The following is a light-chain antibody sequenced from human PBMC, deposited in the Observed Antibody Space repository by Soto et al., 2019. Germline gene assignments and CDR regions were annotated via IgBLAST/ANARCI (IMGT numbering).Light chain of an antibody. V-gene: IGKV3-20*01. CDR2: GAS. J-gene: IGKJ2*01. CDR3: QQYDSSYT. CDR1: QSISSSY. Sequence: ELVLTQSPGTLSLSPGEGATLSCRASQSISSSYLAWYQQKPGQAPRLLIYGASSRATGIPDRFSGSGSGTDFTLTISRLEPEDFAVYYCQQYDSSYTFGQGTKLEIK.